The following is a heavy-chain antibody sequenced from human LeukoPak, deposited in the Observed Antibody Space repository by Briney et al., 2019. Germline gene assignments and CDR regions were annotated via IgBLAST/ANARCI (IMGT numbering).Heavy chain of an antibody. CDR2: IIPIFGTA. CDR3: AREGGRGGSDFDY. D-gene: IGHD2-15*01. CDR1: GYTFTSYD. V-gene: IGHV1-69*13. Sequence: ASVKVSCKASGYTFTSYDINWVRQAPGQGLEWMGGIIPIFGTANYAQKFQGRVTITADESTSTAYMELSSLRSEDTAVYYCAREGGRGGSDFDYWGQGTLVTVSS. J-gene: IGHJ4*02.